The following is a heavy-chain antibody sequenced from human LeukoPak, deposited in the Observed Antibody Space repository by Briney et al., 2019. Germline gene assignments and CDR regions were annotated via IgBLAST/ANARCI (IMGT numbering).Heavy chain of an antibody. CDR3: ARTNYDVWSGYYRFDP. CDR2: IYYSGST. J-gene: IGHJ5*02. CDR1: GGSISSYY. D-gene: IGHD3-3*01. Sequence: PSETLSLTCTVSGGSISSYYWSWIRQPPGKGLEWIGYIYYSGSTNYNPSLKSRVTISVDTSKNQFSLKLSSVTAADTAVYYCARTNYDVWSGYYRFDPWGQGTLVTVSS. V-gene: IGHV4-59*01.